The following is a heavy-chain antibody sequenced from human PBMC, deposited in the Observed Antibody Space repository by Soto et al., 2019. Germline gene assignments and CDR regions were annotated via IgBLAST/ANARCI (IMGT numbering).Heavy chain of an antibody. CDR2: ISGSGGST. V-gene: IGHV3-23*01. J-gene: IGHJ4*02. D-gene: IGHD4-17*01. Sequence: PGGSLRLSCAASGFTFSGYAMSWVRQAPGKGLEWVSAISGSGGSTYYADSVKGRFTISRDNAKNSVCLQLNSLRAEDTAVYYCAKQATIYGDSYSDYWGQGTVITVS. CDR3: AKQATIYGDSYSDY. CDR1: GFTFSGYA.